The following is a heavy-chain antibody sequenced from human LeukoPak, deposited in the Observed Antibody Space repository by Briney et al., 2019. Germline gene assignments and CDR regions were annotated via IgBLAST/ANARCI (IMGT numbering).Heavy chain of an antibody. V-gene: IGHV4-31*03. CDR3: ARGVAYYDFWSGYYGVQDYYYMDV. J-gene: IGHJ6*03. CDR1: GGSISSGGYY. CDR2: IYYSGST. Sequence: SETLSLTCTVSGGSISSGGYYWSWIRQHPGKGLEWIGYIYYSGSTYYNSSLKSRVTISVDTSKNQFSLKLSSVTAADTAVYYCARGVAYYDFWSGYYGVQDYYYMDVWGKGTTVTVSS. D-gene: IGHD3-3*01.